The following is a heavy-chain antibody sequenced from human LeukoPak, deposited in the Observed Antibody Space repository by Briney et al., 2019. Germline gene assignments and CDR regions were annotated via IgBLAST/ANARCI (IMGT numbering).Heavy chain of an antibody. CDR2: IKQDGSEK. V-gene: IGHV3-7*01. J-gene: IGHJ4*02. Sequence: GGSLRLSCAASGFTFNTYSMNWVRQAPGKGLEWVANIKQDGSEKYYVDSVKGRFTISRDNAKNSLYLQMNSLRAEDTAVYYCARDHYDILTGPLGYWGQGTLVTVSS. D-gene: IGHD3-9*01. CDR3: ARDHYDILTGPLGY. CDR1: GFTFNTYS.